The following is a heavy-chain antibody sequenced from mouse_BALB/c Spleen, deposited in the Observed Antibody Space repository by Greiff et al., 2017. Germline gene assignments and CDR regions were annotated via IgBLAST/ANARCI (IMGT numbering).Heavy chain of an antibody. V-gene: IGHV1-18*01. CDR1: GYTFTDYN. CDR3: ARSATLYAMDY. J-gene: IGHJ4*01. Sequence: VHVKQSGPELVKPGASVKIPCKASGYTFTDYNMDWVKQSHGKSLEWIGDINPNNGGTIYNQKFKGKATLTVDKSSSTAYMELRSLTSEDTAVYYCARSATLYAMDYWGQGTSVTVSS. CDR2: INPNNGGT. D-gene: IGHD6-2*01.